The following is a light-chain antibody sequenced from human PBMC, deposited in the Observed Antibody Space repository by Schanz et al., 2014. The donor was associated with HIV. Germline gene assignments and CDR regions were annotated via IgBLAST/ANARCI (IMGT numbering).Light chain of an antibody. J-gene: IGLJ1*01. CDR3: CSYAITTYV. Sequence: QSVLTQPPSVSGAPGQGVTISCTGSSSNIGAGYDVHWYQQLPGTAPKFLIYGNSNRPSGVPDRFSGSKSGTSASLAITGLQAEDEADYYCCSYAITTYVFGTGTKLTVL. V-gene: IGLV1-40*01. CDR1: SSNIGAGYD. CDR2: GNS.